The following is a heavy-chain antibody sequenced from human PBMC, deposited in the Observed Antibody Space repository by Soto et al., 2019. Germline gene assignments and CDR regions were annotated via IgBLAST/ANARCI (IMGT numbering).Heavy chain of an antibody. CDR2: ISSSNSHT. CDR3: ARFLCLDFRSFELIDY. D-gene: IGHD3-16*01. J-gene: IGHJ1*01. Sequence: EEQLVESGGGLVQPGGSLTLSCAASGFTFSKYGMNWVRQAPGKGLEWVAFISSSNSHTYHADSVKGRFTISRDNAKNSLYLQMNSLGAEDTAVYYCARFLCLDFRSFELIDYWGQGTLVTVSS. V-gene: IGHV3-48*01. CDR1: GFTFSKYG.